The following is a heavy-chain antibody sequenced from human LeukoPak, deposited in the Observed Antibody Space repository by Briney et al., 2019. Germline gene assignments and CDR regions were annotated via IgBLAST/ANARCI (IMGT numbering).Heavy chain of an antibody. V-gene: IGHV3-48*01. CDR2: ISGRSSTI. CDR1: AFTFSDYS. CDR3: ARDRLTSGSYFFDY. Sequence: GGSLRLSCAASAFTFSDYSMNWVRQAPGKGLEWISYISGRSSTIYYADSVRGRFTVSRDNAKNSMYLQMNSLRAEDTAVYYCARDRLTSGSYFFDYWGQGTLVTVSS. D-gene: IGHD1-26*01. J-gene: IGHJ4*02.